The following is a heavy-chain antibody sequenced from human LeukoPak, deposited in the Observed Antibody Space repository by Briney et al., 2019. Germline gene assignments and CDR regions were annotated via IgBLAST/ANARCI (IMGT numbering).Heavy chain of an antibody. V-gene: IGHV3-74*01. J-gene: IGHJ5*02. Sequence: GGSLRLSCAASGFTFSNYWMHWVRQVPGKGLVWVSRINSDGSSTSYADSVKGRFTISRDNAKNTLSLQMNSLRVEDTAVYYCARGYGEIPNRFDPWGQGTLVTVSS. CDR3: ARGYGEIPNRFDP. CDR2: INSDGSST. CDR1: GFTFSNYW. D-gene: IGHD4-17*01.